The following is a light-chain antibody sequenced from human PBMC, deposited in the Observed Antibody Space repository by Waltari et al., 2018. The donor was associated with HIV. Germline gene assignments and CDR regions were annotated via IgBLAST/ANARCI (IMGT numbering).Light chain of an antibody. CDR2: QDN. J-gene: IGLJ2*01. Sequence: STELTQPPSVSVCPGQTATITCSVGRLADKDTCWYQQRPGQYPVLVIYQDNKRPSGIPARFSGSNSGNTATLTISGTQAMDEADYYCQAWDSSNVIFGGGTKLTVL. CDR1: RLADKD. V-gene: IGLV3-1*01. CDR3: QAWDSSNVI.